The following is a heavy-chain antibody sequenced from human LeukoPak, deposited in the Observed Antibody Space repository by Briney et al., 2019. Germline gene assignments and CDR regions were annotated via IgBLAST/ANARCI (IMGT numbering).Heavy chain of an antibody. CDR1: GYTFTDYF. CDR2: LNPNSGGT. V-gene: IGHV1-2*02. CDR3: VRDTIHNSSQSAPGTNGFDP. Sequence: ASVKVSCKASGYTFTDYFIHWVRQAPGQAPEWMGWLNPNSGGTNYAQTFEGRVTMTRDTSITTAYMDLSSLRSDDTAMYYCVRDTIHNSSQSAPGTNGFDPWGQGTLVTVSS. D-gene: IGHD6-13*01. J-gene: IGHJ5*02.